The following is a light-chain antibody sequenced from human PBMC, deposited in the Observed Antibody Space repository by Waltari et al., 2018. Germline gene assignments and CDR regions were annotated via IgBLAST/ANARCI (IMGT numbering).Light chain of an antibody. CDR2: EKN. CDR1: SGSIASNY. CDR3: QSYDSTNCL. J-gene: IGLJ3*02. Sequence: NFMLTQPHSVSESPGKTVTISCTGSSGSIASNYVQWYQQRPGSAPTTVIYEKNQRPPGVPDRFSGSIDSSSNSASLTIAGLKTEDEADYYCQSYDSTNCLFGGGTKLTVL. V-gene: IGLV6-57*02.